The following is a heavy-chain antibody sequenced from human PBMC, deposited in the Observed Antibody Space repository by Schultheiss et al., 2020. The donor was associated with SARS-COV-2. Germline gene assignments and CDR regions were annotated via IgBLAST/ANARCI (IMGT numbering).Heavy chain of an antibody. CDR1: GFTFSSYG. V-gene: IGHV3-21*01. CDR3: ARDYDILTGYYNVDAFDI. D-gene: IGHD3-9*01. J-gene: IGHJ3*02. Sequence: GGSLRLSCAASGFTFSSYGMHWVRQAPGKGLEWVSSISSSSSYIYYADSVKGRFTISRDNAKNSLYLQMNSLRAEDTAVYYCARDYDILTGYYNVDAFDIWGQGTMVTVSS. CDR2: ISSSSSYI.